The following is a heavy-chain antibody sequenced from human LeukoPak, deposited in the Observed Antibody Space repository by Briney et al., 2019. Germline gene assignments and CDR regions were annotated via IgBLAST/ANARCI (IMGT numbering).Heavy chain of an antibody. CDR1: GFTFGDYA. CDR2: IRSKAYGGTT. J-gene: IGHJ4*02. Sequence: GGSLRLSCTASGFTFGDYAMSWVRQAPGKGLEWVGFIRSKAYGGTTEYAASEKGRFTISRDDSKSIAYLQMNSLKTEDTAVYYCTRAPYYDFWSGNYYFDYWGQGTLVTVSS. CDR3: TRAPYYDFWSGNYYFDY. D-gene: IGHD3-3*01. V-gene: IGHV3-49*04.